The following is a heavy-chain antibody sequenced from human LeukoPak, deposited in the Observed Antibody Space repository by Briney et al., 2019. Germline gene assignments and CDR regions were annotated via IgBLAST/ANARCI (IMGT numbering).Heavy chain of an antibody. D-gene: IGHD3-9*01. Sequence: GGSLRLSCPVSGFTLTNYAVHWVRQAQGKGLEWLAVMSNAGKDKHVADSMKGRFSASRDVSSDPLSLQMDSLRADDTAVSFFAREGHSDLSTSYSSVEYYYYDMDVWGKGTTVTVSS. J-gene: IGHJ6*03. CDR1: GFTLTNYA. CDR2: MSNAGKDK. CDR3: AREGHSDLSTSYSSVEYYYYDMDV. V-gene: IGHV3-30*04.